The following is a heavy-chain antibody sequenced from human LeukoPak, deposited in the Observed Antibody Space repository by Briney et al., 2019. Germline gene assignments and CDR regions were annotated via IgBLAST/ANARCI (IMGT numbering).Heavy chain of an antibody. CDR3: AKDPRIIAAAGYIDY. V-gene: IGHV3-48*01. CDR2: ISSSSSTI. J-gene: IGHJ4*02. CDR1: GFTFSSYS. D-gene: IGHD6-13*01. Sequence: GGSLRLSCAASGFTFSSYSMNWVRQAPGKGLEWVSYISSSSSTIYYADSVKGRFTISRDNSKNTLYLQMNSLRAEDTAVYYCAKDPRIIAAAGYIDYWGQGTLVTVSS.